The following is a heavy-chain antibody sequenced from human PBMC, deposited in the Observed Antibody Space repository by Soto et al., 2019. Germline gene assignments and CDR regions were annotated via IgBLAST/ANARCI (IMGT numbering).Heavy chain of an antibody. Sequence: SETLSLTCAVYGGSFSGHYWSWIRQPPGKGLEWIGEINDSGNTNYNPSLKSRVTISVDTSKNQFSLKLTSMTSADTALYYCARRVRDEFSTAWYFDSWGQGTLVTVSS. J-gene: IGHJ4*02. CDR1: GGSFSGHY. D-gene: IGHD3-9*01. V-gene: IGHV4-34*01. CDR2: INDSGNT. CDR3: ARRVRDEFSTAWYFDS.